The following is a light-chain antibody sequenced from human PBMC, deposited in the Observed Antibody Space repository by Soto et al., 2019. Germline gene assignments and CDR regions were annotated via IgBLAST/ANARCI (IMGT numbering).Light chain of an antibody. Sequence: DIQMTQSPSSLSASVGDRVTITCRASQSISSYLNWYQQKPGKXXKXXIYAASSLQSGVPSRFSGSGSGTDLTLTISSLQPEDCETYDGQQANSFPITFGQGTRLEIK. CDR1: QSISSY. CDR3: QQANSFPIT. J-gene: IGKJ5*01. CDR2: AAS. V-gene: IGKV1-39*01.